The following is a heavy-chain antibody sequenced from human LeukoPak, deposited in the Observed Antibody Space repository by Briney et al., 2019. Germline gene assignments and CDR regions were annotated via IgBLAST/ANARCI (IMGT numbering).Heavy chain of an antibody. Sequence: PGGSLRLSCAASGFTFSKYAMSWVRQAPGKGLEWGSTVNERGTGTYYADSVKGRFTISRDNSKNTLSLQMNSLRAEDTAVYYCAKSYCSSTSCYTGPNYFDYWGQGTLVTVSS. CDR3: AKSYCSSTSCYTGPNYFDY. V-gene: IGHV3-23*01. J-gene: IGHJ4*02. D-gene: IGHD2-2*02. CDR1: GFTFSKYA. CDR2: VNERGTGT.